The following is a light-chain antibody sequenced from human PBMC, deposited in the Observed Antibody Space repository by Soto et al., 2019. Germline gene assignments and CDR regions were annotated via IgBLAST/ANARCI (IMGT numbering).Light chain of an antibody. J-gene: IGKJ3*01. CDR3: QQYGTPLFT. Sequence: IVLTQSPGTLSLSPGERATLSCGASQSVTNNFLAWYQQKPGQAPRLLIYGASSRATGVPDRFSGSGSGTDFTLTISRLELGEFAVYYCQQYGTPLFTFGPGTKVDIK. CDR1: QSVTNNF. CDR2: GAS. V-gene: IGKV3-20*01.